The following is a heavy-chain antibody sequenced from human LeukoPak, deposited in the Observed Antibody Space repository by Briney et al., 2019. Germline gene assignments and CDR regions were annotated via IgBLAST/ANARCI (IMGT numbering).Heavy chain of an antibody. CDR3: ARHRPTQYSYGLQSWFDP. J-gene: IGHJ5*02. V-gene: IGHV4-4*09. D-gene: IGHD5-18*01. CDR1: GGSISSYY. Sequence: SETLSLTCTVSGGSISSYYWSWIRQPPGKGLEWIGYIYTSGSTNYNPSLKSRVTISVDTSKNQFSLKLSSVTAADTAVYYCARHRPTQYSYGLQSWFDPWGQGTLVTVSS. CDR2: IYTSGST.